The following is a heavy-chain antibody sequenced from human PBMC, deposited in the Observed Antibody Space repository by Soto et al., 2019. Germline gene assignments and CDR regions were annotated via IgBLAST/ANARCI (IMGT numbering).Heavy chain of an antibody. CDR2: IYHSGST. V-gene: IGHV4-30-2*01. D-gene: IGHD2-15*01. J-gene: IGHJ4*02. CDR3: ARGGNTPGYFDY. Sequence: QLQLQESGSGLVKPSPTLSLTCAVSGGSISSGGYSWSWIRQPPGKGLEWIGYIYHSGSTYYNTSLKSRVTISVDRSKNQFYLKLSSVTAADTAVYYCARGGNTPGYFDYWGQGTLVTVSS. CDR1: GGSISSGGYS.